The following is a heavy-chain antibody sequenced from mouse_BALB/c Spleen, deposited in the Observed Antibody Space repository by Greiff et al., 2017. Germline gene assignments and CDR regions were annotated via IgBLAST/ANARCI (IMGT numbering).Heavy chain of an antibody. CDR3: ARKDYYGSSRYYAMDY. D-gene: IGHD1-1*01. CDR2: IFPGTGTT. Sequence: QVQLKESGAELVKPGASVKLSCKTSGYTFTSYWIQWVKQRPGQGLGWIGEIFPGTGTTYYNEKFKGKATLTIDTSSSTAYMQLSSLTSEDSAVYFCARKDYYGSSRYYAMDYWGQGTSVTVSS. J-gene: IGHJ4*01. V-gene: IGHV1S132*01. CDR1: GYTFTSYW.